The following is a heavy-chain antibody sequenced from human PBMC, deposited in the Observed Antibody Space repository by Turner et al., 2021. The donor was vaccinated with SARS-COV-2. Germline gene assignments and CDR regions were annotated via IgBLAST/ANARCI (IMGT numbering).Heavy chain of an antibody. D-gene: IGHD2-2*01. V-gene: IGHV1-69*10. Sequence: QVQLVQSGAEVKKPGSSVKVSCKASGGTFSSYAINWVRQAPGQGLEWMGGIIPILGIANHEQKFQGRVTITADKSTSTAYMELSSLRSEDTAVYYCARDKMLAAMPTSGMDVWGQGTTVTVSS. CDR2: IIPILGIA. J-gene: IGHJ6*02. CDR1: GGTFSSYA. CDR3: ARDKMLAAMPTSGMDV.